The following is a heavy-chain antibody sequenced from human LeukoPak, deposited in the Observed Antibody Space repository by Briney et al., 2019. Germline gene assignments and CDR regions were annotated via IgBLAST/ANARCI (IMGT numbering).Heavy chain of an antibody. CDR3: AKGVVTAIPTFFDY. J-gene: IGHJ4*02. Sequence: PGGSLRLSCAASGFTFDDYAMHWVRQAPGKGLEWVSGISWNSGSIGYADSVKGRFTISRDNAKNSLYLQMNSLRAEDTAVYYCAKGVVTAIPTFFDYWGQGTLVTVSS. V-gene: IGHV3-9*01. CDR2: ISWNSGSI. D-gene: IGHD2-21*02. CDR1: GFTFDDYA.